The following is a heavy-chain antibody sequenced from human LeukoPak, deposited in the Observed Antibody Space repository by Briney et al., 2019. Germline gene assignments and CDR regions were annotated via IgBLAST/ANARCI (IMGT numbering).Heavy chain of an antibody. J-gene: IGHJ4*02. CDR2: IWFDGSNK. CDR1: RFRFCNSG. V-gene: IGHV3-33*01. D-gene: IGHD1-1*01. Sequence: GGSPRLSCAPSRFRFCNSGMHWGRQAPGQGLEWVAVIWFDGSNKYYADSVKGRFTISRDNSKNTLYLQMNSLRAEDTAVYYCSRDPLERDDGGYFDYWGQGTLVTVSS. CDR3: SRDPLERDDGGYFDY.